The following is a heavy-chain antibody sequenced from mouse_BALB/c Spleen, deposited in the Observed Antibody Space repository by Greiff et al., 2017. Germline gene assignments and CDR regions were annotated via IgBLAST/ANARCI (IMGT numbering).Heavy chain of an antibody. CDR1: GYTFSSYW. Sequence: VQLQESGAELMKPGASVKISCKATGYTFSSYWIEWVKQRPGHGLEWIGEILPGSGSTNYNEKFKGKATFTADTSSNTAYMQLSSLTSEDSAVYYCARRGGGYGAWFAYWGQGTLVTVSA. CDR3: ARRGGGYGAWFAY. J-gene: IGHJ3*01. D-gene: IGHD2-2*01. V-gene: IGHV1-9*01. CDR2: ILPGSGST.